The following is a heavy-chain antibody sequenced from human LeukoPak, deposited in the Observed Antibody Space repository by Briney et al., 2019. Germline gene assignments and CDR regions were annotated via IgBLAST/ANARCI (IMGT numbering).Heavy chain of an antibody. CDR3: ARSYYYGSGNSHNWFDP. CDR2: ISGSGLTT. D-gene: IGHD3-10*01. CDR1: GFSFTNYA. V-gene: IGHV3-23*01. J-gene: IGHJ5*02. Sequence: GGSLRLSCAASGFSFTNYAMSWVRQAPGKGLEWVSVISGSGLTTYYADSVKGRFTISRDTSKNTLYLQMNSLRAEDTAVYYCARSYYYGSGNSHNWFDPWGRGTLVTVSS.